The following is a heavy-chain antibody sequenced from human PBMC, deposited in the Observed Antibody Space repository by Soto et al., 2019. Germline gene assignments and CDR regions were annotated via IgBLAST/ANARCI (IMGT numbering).Heavy chain of an antibody. CDR2: IYHSGST. Sequence: QLQLQESGSGLVKPSQTLSLTCAVSGGSINTATHSWSWIRQPPGKGLEWIGYIYHSGSTYYNPSVNSRVTIPIDKSNHQFALRLSSVTAADTAVYYCARGGGVTTTGDDYWGQGILVTVSS. V-gene: IGHV4-30-2*01. CDR1: GGSINTATHS. D-gene: IGHD3-16*01. CDR3: ARGGGVTTTGDDY. J-gene: IGHJ4*02.